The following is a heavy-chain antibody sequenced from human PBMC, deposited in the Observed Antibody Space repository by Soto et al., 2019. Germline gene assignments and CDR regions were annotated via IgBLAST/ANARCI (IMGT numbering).Heavy chain of an antibody. D-gene: IGHD3-22*01. Sequence: GGSLRLSCAASGFTFSSYAMHWVRQAPGKGLEWVAVISYDGSNKYYADSVKGRFTISRDNSKNTLYLQMNSLRAEDTAVYYCARDLFPNYYDENYYGMDVWGQGTTVTVSS. J-gene: IGHJ6*02. V-gene: IGHV3-30-3*01. CDR3: ARDLFPNYYDENYYGMDV. CDR1: GFTFSSYA. CDR2: ISYDGSNK.